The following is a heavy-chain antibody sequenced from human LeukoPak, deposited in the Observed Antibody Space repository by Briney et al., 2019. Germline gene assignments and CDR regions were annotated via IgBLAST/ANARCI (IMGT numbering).Heavy chain of an antibody. CDR1: GFTFSSYS. V-gene: IGHV3-21*04. D-gene: IGHD5-24*01. Sequence: GGSLRLSCAASGFTFSSYSMNWVRQAPGKGLEWVSSISSSSSYIYYADSVKGRFTISRDNAKNSLYLQMNSLRAEDTAVYYCVNLEMATIRLKSLGYWGQGTLVTVSS. J-gene: IGHJ4*02. CDR3: VNLEMATIRLKSLGY. CDR2: ISSSSSYI.